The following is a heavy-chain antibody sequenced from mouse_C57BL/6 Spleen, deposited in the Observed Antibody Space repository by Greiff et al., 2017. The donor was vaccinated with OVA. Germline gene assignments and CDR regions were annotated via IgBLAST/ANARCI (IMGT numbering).Heavy chain of an antibody. Sequence: QVQLQQSGAELVRPGASVTLSCKASGYTFTGYEMHWVKQTPVHGLEWIGAIDPETGGTAYNQKFKGKTILTADKSSSTAYLELRSLTSEDSAVYYCTRLNYSNFAWFAYWGQGTLVTVSA. CDR2: IDPETGGT. CDR1: GYTFTGYE. V-gene: IGHV1-15*01. D-gene: IGHD2-5*01. CDR3: TRLNYSNFAWFAY. J-gene: IGHJ3*01.